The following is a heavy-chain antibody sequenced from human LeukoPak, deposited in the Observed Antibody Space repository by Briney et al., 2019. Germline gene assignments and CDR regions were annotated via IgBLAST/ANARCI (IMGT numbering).Heavy chain of an antibody. Sequence: SVKVSCKASGGTFSSYAISWVRQAPGQGLEWMGRIIPILGIANYAQKFQGRVTITADRSTSTAYMELSSLRSEDTAVYYCARLGDYYDSSGPDYWGQGTLVTVSS. D-gene: IGHD3-22*01. CDR1: GGTFSSYA. CDR3: ARLGDYYDSSGPDY. J-gene: IGHJ4*02. V-gene: IGHV1-69*04. CDR2: IIPILGIA.